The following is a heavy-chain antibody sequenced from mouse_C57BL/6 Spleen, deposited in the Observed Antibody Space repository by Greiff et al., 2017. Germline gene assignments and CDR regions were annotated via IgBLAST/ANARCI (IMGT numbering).Heavy chain of an antibody. D-gene: IGHD2-3*01. CDR3: ARGYDGYLLYAMDY. Sequence: QVQLQQPGAELVKPGASVKLSCKASGYTFTSYWMHWVKQRPGQGLEWIGMIHPNSGSTNYNEKFTSKATLTVDKSSSTAYMQLSSLTSEDSAVYYCARGYDGYLLYAMDYWGQGTSVTVSS. CDR1: GYTFTSYW. J-gene: IGHJ4*01. V-gene: IGHV1-64*01. CDR2: IHPNSGST.